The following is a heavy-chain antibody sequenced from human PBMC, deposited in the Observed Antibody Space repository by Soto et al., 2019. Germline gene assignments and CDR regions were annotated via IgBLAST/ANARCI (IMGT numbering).Heavy chain of an antibody. J-gene: IGHJ6*03. Sequence: SQTLSLTCAISGDSVSSNSAAWNWIRQSPSRGLEWLGRTYYRSKWYNDYAVSVKSRITINPDTSKNQFSLQLNSVTPEDTAVYYCARSIDQWLRFIYYYYMDVWGKGTTVTVSS. CDR1: GDSVSSNSAA. D-gene: IGHD5-12*01. CDR2: TYYRSKWYN. V-gene: IGHV6-1*01. CDR3: ARSIDQWLRFIYYYYMDV.